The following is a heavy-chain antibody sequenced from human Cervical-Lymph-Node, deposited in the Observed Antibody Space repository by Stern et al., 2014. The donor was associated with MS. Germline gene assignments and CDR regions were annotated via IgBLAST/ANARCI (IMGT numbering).Heavy chain of an antibody. V-gene: IGHV1-69*01. D-gene: IGHD3-9*01. CDR3: ARFDDYYYYGMDV. Sequence: VQLVESGAEVKKPGSSVKGSCKASGGTFSSYAISSVRQAPGHGLAWMGGIIPIFGTANYAQKFQGRVTITADESTSTAYMELSSLRSEDTAVYYCARFDDYYYYGMDVWGQGTTVTVSS. J-gene: IGHJ6*02. CDR1: GGTFSSYA. CDR2: IIPIFGTA.